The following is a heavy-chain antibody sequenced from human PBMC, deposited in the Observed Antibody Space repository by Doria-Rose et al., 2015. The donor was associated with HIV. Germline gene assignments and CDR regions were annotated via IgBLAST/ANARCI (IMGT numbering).Heavy chain of an antibody. CDR2: NLSDDER. CDR3: ARIKSSRWYHKYYFDF. J-gene: IGHJ4*02. D-gene: IGHD6-13*01. V-gene: IGHV2-26*01. Sequence: SGPVLVKPTETLTLTCTVSGVSLSSPGMGVSWIRQPPRKALEWLANNLSDDERSYKTSLKSRLTISSGTSKSQVVLTMTDMDPVDTATYYCARIKSSRWYHKYYFDFWGQGTLVIVSA. CDR1: GVSLSSPGMG.